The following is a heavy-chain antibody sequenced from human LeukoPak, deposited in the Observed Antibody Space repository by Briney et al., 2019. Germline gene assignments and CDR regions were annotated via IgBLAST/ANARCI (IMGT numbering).Heavy chain of an antibody. Sequence: GASVKVSCKVSGYTLTELSMHWVRQAPGKGLEWMGGFDPEDGETIYAQKFQGRVTMTEDTSTDTAYMELSSLRSEDTAVYYCATDLRYDQQLGAFDIWGQGTMVTVSS. CDR1: GYTLTELS. J-gene: IGHJ3*02. D-gene: IGHD6-13*01. CDR2: FDPEDGET. CDR3: ATDLRYDQQLGAFDI. V-gene: IGHV1-24*01.